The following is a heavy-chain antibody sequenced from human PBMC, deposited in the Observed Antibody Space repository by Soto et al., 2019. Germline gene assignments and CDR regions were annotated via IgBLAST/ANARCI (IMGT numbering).Heavy chain of an antibody. CDR1: GYTFTSYG. CDR3: ARLSSYYDILTGYYLGVGDYGMDV. J-gene: IGHJ6*02. V-gene: IGHV1-18*01. D-gene: IGHD3-9*01. CDR2: ISAYNGNT. Sequence: ASVKVSCKASGYTFTSYGISWVRQAPGQGLEWMGWISAYNGNTNYAQKLQGRVTMTTDTSTSTAYMELRSLRSADTAVYYCARLSSYYDILTGYYLGVGDYGMDVWGQGTTVTVSS.